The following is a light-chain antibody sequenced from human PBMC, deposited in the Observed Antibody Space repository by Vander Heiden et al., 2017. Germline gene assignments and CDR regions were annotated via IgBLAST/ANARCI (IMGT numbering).Light chain of an antibody. J-gene: IGKJ3*01. V-gene: IGKV1-39*01. CDR2: AAS. CDR1: QNIDNY. Sequence: DVQMTQSPSSLAASVGDRVTVTCRASQNIDNYLNWYQQKPGKAPKLLIFAASSLQSGVPSRFSGSGSGTDFTLTISRLQPEDFASYYCRQSYNSPFTFGHGTKVDIK. CDR3: RQSYNSPFT.